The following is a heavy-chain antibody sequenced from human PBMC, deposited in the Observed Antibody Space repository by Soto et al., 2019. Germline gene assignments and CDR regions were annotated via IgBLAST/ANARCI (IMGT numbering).Heavy chain of an antibody. CDR3: TRATLDV. CDR1: GFSFSTYA. J-gene: IGHJ6*02. V-gene: IGHV3-33*01. CDR2: IWVDGGKE. Sequence: GGSVRLCCAESGFSFSTYAMHWVRQAPGKGLEWLASIWVDGGKEYYAESVRGRFTISIDNSKNTVFLQMDTVGAEDSALYYCTRATLDVWGQGTTVTVSS.